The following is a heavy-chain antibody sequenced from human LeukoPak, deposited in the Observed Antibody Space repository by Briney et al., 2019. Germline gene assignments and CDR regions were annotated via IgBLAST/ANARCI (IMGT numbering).Heavy chain of an antibody. V-gene: IGHV3-23*01. D-gene: IGHD3-3*01. Sequence: PSETLSLTCTVSGGSISSSSYYWGWIRQPPGKGLEWVSAISGSGGSTYYADSVKGRFTISRDNSKNTLYLQMGSLRAEDMAVYYCARDQVWSGSNYYMDVWGKGTTVTVSS. CDR1: GGSISSSSYY. J-gene: IGHJ6*03. CDR2: ISGSGGST. CDR3: ARDQVWSGSNYYMDV.